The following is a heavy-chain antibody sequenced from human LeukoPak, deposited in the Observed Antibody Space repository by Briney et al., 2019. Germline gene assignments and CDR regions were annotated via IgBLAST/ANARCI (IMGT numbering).Heavy chain of an antibody. J-gene: IGHJ3*02. CDR1: GFTFTSYA. CDR3: AKGGVTSVYHAFDI. D-gene: IGHD1-14*01. V-gene: IGHV3-23*01. CDR2: ISGDASGT. Sequence: GGSLRLSCAASGFTFTSYAMSWVRQAPGKGLEWVSAISGDASGTYYTDSVKGRFTISRDNSKNTLFLQMNSLRVEDTAVYYCAKGGVTSVYHAFDIWGQGTMVAVSS.